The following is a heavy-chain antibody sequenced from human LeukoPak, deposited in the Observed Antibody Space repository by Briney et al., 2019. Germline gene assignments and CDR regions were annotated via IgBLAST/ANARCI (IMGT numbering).Heavy chain of an antibody. CDR2: IIPILGIA. J-gene: IGHJ5*02. CDR1: GGTFSSYA. CDR3: ASGLAAAGNNWFDP. Sequence: SVKVSCKASGGTFSSYAISWVRQAPGQGLEWMGRIIPILGIANYAKKFQGRVTITADKSTSTAYMELSSLRSEDTAVYYCASGLAAAGNNWFDPWGQGTLVTVSS. D-gene: IGHD6-13*01. V-gene: IGHV1-69*04.